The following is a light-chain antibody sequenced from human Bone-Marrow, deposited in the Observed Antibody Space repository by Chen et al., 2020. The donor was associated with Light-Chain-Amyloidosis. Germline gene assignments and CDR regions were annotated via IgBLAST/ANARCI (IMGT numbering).Light chain of an antibody. CDR3: RSYTSSSTQV. Sequence: QSALTQPPSVSGSPGQSVTIACTGTSSGVGSYNRVSWYQQPPGTAPKLMIYEVSNRPSGVPDRFSGSRSVNSVSLTSCGLRAEEGADYYCRSYTSSSTQVFGGGTKLTFL. CDR1: SSGVGSYNR. CDR2: EVS. V-gene: IGLV2-18*02. J-gene: IGLJ2*01.